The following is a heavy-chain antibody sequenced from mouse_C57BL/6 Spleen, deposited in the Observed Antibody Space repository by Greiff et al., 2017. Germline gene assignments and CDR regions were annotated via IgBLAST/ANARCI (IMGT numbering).Heavy chain of an antibody. D-gene: IGHD1-1*01. Sequence: EVQLQQSGPGMVKPSQSLSLTCTVTGYSITSGYDWHWIRHFPGNKLEWMGYISYSGSTNYNPSLKSRISITHDTSKNHFFLKLNSVTTEDTATYYCARALNYYGSSPWFAYWGQGTLVTVSA. CDR3: ARALNYYGSSPWFAY. CDR2: ISYSGST. V-gene: IGHV3-1*01. J-gene: IGHJ3*01. CDR1: GYSITSGYD.